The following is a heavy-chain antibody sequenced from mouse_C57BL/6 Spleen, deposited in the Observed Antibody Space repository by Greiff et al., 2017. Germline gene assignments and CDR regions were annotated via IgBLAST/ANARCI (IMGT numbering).Heavy chain of an antibody. CDR3: TNHWDDAMDY. J-gene: IGHJ4*01. CDR2: IRLKSDNYAT. CDR1: GFTFSNYW. V-gene: IGHV6-3*01. Sequence: EVKVEESGGGLVQPGGSMKLSCVASGFTFSNYWMNWVRQSPEKGLEWVAQIRLKSDNYATHYEESVKGRFTISIDDSKSGVYLQMNNLTAEDTGIYYCTNHWDDAMDYWGQGTSVTVSS. D-gene: IGHD4-1*01.